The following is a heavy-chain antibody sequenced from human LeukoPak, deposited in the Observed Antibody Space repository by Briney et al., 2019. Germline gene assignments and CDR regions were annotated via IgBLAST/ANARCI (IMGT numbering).Heavy chain of an antibody. J-gene: IGHJ4*02. V-gene: IGHV4-39*07. D-gene: IGHD5-12*01. CDR2: IYYSGST. CDR3: ARGLVAATGY. CDR1: GGPISSSSYY. Sequence: PSETLSLTCTVSGGPISSSSYYWGWIRQPPGKGLEWIGSIYYSGSTYYNPSLKSRVTISVDTSKNQFSLKLSSVTAADTAVYYCARGLVAATGYWGQGTLVTVSS.